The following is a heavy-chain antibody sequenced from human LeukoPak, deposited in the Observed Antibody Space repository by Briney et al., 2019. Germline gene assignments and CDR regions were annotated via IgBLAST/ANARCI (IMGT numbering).Heavy chain of an antibody. V-gene: IGHV4-34*01. CDR2: INHSGST. J-gene: IGHJ6*02. Sequence: SEALSLTCTVSGGSISSYYWSWIRQPPGKGLEWIGEINHSGSTNYNPSLKSRVTISVDTSKNQFSLKLSSVTAADTAVYYCARRHSSSWYSYYYYGMDVWGQGTTVTVSS. CDR1: GGSISSYY. CDR3: ARRHSSSWYSYYYYGMDV. D-gene: IGHD6-13*01.